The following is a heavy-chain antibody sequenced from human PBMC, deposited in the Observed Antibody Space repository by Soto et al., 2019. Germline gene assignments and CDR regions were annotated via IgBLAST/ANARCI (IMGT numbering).Heavy chain of an antibody. D-gene: IGHD3-22*01. CDR1: GGSFSGYY. Sequence: SETLSLTCAVYGGSFSGYYWSWIRQPPGKGLEWIGEINHSGSTNYNPSLKSRVTISVDTSKNQFSLKLSSVTAADTAVYYCARLVRRIMYYYDSSGYSTLDYWGQGTLVTVSS. V-gene: IGHV4-34*01. CDR2: INHSGST. CDR3: ARLVRRIMYYYDSSGYSTLDY. J-gene: IGHJ4*02.